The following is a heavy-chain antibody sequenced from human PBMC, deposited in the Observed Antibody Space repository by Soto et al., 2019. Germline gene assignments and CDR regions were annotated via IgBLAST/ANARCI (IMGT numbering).Heavy chain of an antibody. Sequence: SETLSLTCTVSGGSISSGTYYWGWIRQPPGKGLEWIGSIYYSGSTYYNPSLKSRVTISVDTSKNQFSLRLSSVTATDTAVYFCARHVKGYCSSTSCNTDYWGQGTLVTVSS. D-gene: IGHD2-2*01. CDR2: IYYSGST. CDR3: ARHVKGYCSSTSCNTDY. V-gene: IGHV4-39*01. J-gene: IGHJ4*02. CDR1: GGSISSGTYY.